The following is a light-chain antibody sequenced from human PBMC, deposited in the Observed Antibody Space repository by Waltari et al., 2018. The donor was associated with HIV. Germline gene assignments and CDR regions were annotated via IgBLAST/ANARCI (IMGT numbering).Light chain of an antibody. CDR2: WAS. V-gene: IGKV4-1*01. Sequence: DIVMTQSPDSLAVSLGERATINCKSSRSVLFSSNNMNYLAWYQQKPGQPPKLLFYWASTRESGVPDRFSGSGSGTDFTLTISSLQAEDVAVYYCQQYYSSPLTFGGGTKVEIK. CDR1: RSVLFSSNNMNY. CDR3: QQYYSSPLT. J-gene: IGKJ4*01.